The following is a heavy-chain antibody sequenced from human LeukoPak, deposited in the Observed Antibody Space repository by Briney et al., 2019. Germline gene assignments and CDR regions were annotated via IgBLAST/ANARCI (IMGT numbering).Heavy chain of an antibody. J-gene: IGHJ4*02. V-gene: IGHV1-24*01. Sequence: ASEKVSCKISGHTLIELSMHWVRQVPGQGLEWVGGFDPEKDEIVYAEKFQGRVTMTRNTSISTAYMELSSLRSEDTAVYYCARGPRIAAAGNHNYFDYWGQGTLVTVSS. CDR3: ARGPRIAAAGNHNYFDY. CDR1: GHTLIELS. D-gene: IGHD6-13*01. CDR2: FDPEKDEI.